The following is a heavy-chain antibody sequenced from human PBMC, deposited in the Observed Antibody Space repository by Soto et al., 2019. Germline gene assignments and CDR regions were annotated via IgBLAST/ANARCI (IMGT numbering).Heavy chain of an antibody. CDR3: ASYYYVSGDYRSFDY. V-gene: IGHV3-53*01. Sequence: PGGSLRLSCAASGFTVSSNYMSWVRQAPGKGLEWVSVIYSGGSTYYADSVKGRFTISRDNSKNTLYLQMNSLRAEDTAVYYCASYYYVSGDYRSFDYWGQGTLVTVSS. J-gene: IGHJ4*02. CDR2: IYSGGST. CDR1: GFTVSSNY. D-gene: IGHD3-10*01.